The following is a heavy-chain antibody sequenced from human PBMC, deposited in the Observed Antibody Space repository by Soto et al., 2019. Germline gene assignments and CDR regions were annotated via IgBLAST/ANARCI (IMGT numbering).Heavy chain of an antibody. Sequence: QVQLVQSGAEVKKPGSSVRVSCKASGGTPNSYTISWVRQAPGQGLEWMGGIIPVFGTTDYAQKLQGRVTITADQSTGTAYLDLVSLRSEDTAIYYCSISNSYGRGDFWGQGTLVTVSS. CDR1: GGTPNSYT. V-gene: IGHV1-69*01. J-gene: IGHJ4*02. CDR2: IIPVFGTT. D-gene: IGHD3-16*01. CDR3: SISNSYGRGDF.